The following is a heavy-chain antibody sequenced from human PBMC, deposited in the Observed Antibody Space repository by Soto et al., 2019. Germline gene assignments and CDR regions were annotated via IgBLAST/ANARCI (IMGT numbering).Heavy chain of an antibody. CDR2: IYYSGST. V-gene: IGHV4-59*01. CDR1: GGSISSYY. Sequence: SETLSLTCTVCGGSISSYYWSWIRQPPGKGLEWIGYIYYSGSTNYNPSLKSRVTISVDTSKNQFSLKLSSVTAADTAVYYCARDSAQQLWSWGGYYYYYYGMDVWGQGTTVTVSS. J-gene: IGHJ6*02. CDR3: ARDSAQQLWSWGGYYYYYYGMDV. D-gene: IGHD5-18*01.